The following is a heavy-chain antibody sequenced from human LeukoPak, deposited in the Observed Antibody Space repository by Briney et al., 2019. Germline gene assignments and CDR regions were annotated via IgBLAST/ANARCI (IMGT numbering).Heavy chain of an antibody. CDR3: AKVDLQDCSGGSCYIHYGMDV. V-gene: IGHV3-30*18. CDR2: ISYDGSNK. CDR1: GFTFSSYG. Sequence: PGRSLRLSCAASGFTFSSYGMHWVRQAPGKGLEWVAVISYDGSNKYYADSVKGRFTISRDNSKNTLYLQMNSLRAEDTAVYYCAKVDLQDCSGGSCYIHYGMDVWGKGTTVTVSP. D-gene: IGHD2-15*01. J-gene: IGHJ6*04.